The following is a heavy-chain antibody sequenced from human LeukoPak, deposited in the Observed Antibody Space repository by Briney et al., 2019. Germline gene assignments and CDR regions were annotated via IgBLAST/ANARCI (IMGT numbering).Heavy chain of an antibody. D-gene: IGHD1-26*01. CDR1: AFSLNAYN. CDR2: ISYTGTYI. Sequence: GGSLRLSCAASAFSLNAYNMNWVRQAPGKGLEWVSSISYTGTYIYYADSVKGRFTIPRDNAQNSLYLQMNSLRAEDTANYYCVRDRGTYRPIDYWGQGTLVTVSS. J-gene: IGHJ4*02. V-gene: IGHV3-21*04. CDR3: VRDRGTYRPIDY.